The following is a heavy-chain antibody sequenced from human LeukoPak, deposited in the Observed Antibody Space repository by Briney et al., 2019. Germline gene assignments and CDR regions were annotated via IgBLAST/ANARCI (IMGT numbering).Heavy chain of an antibody. J-gene: IGHJ4*02. V-gene: IGHV3-7*03. CDR1: GFTFSTYW. Sequence: GGSLRLSCAASGFTFSTYWMSWVRQAPGKGLEWLANINQDGSETYYVDSVKGRFTISRDNAKNSLYLQMNSLRAEDTAVYYCARPFITMVRGVINYWGQGTLVTVSS. CDR3: ARPFITMVRGVINY. D-gene: IGHD3-10*01. CDR2: INQDGSET.